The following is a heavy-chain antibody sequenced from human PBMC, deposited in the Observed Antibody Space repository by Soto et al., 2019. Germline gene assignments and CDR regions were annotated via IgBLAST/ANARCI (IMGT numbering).Heavy chain of an antibody. V-gene: IGHV1-18*01. CDR3: ARDPQKGTWSGGIVFDI. J-gene: IGHJ3*02. D-gene: IGHD3-10*01. Sequence: ASVKVSCKASGGTFSSYTINWVRQAPGQGLEWMGWISAYNGNRNYAQKFQDRVTMTIDTSRTTAYMELTSLGPDDTAVYYCARDPQKGTWSGGIVFDIWAKGTLVPVSS. CDR1: GGTFSSYT. CDR2: ISAYNGNR.